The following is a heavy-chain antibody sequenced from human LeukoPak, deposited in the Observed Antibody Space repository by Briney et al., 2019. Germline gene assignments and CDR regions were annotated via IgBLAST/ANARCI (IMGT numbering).Heavy chain of an antibody. CDR3: ARFPYSSGWYFDY. V-gene: IGHV3-21*01. CDR2: ISSSSSYI. J-gene: IGHJ4*02. CDR1: GFTFSSYS. D-gene: IGHD6-19*01. Sequence: GGSLRLSCAASGFTFSSYSMNWVRQAPGKGLEWVSSISSSSSYIYYADSVKGRFTISRDNAKNSLYLQMNSLRAEDTAVYYCARFPYSSGWYFDYWGQGTLVTVSS.